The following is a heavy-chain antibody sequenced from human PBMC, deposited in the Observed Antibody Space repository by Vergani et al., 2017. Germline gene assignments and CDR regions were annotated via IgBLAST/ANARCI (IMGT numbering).Heavy chain of an antibody. CDR1: GGSISRYY. D-gene: IGHD2-15*01. CDR2: IYYSGST. CDR3: ARGPDMVGIDY. V-gene: IGHV4-59*01. J-gene: IGHJ4*02. Sequence: QVQLQESGPGLVKPSETLSLTCTVSGGSISRYYWSWIRQTPGKGLEWIGYIYYSGSTNYNPSLKSRVTISVDTYKNQFSLKLSSVTAADTAVYYCARGPDMVGIDYWGQGTLVTVSS.